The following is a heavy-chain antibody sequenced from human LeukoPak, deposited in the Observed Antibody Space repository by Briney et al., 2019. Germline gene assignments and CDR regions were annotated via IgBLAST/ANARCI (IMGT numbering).Heavy chain of an antibody. J-gene: IGHJ5*02. CDR3: ARGPYAYTSSATLGSCNWFDP. Sequence: GESLKILCKSSGYSFPNYWIGWVRQMPGKGPGWMGIICLGDAHTRYSPPCQDQVTISVDESISTAFLQWSSLKASDIAMYYCARGPYAYTSSATLGSCNWFDPWGQVSLVTVSS. D-gene: IGHD2-2*02. V-gene: IGHV5-51*01. CDR2: ICLGDAHT. CDR1: GYSFPNYW.